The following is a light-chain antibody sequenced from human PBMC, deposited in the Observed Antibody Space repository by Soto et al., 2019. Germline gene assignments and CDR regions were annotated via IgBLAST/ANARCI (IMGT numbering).Light chain of an antibody. V-gene: IGLV2-23*03. CDR1: SSDVGTYNL. CDR2: EGS. J-gene: IGLJ1*01. Sequence: QSVLTQPASVSGSPGQSITISCTGTSSDVGTYNLVSWYQQHPGKAPKLMIYEGSKRPSGVSHRFSGSKSGNTASLTISGLQAEDEADYYCCSYAGSRTLFGTGTKVTVL. CDR3: CSYAGSRTL.